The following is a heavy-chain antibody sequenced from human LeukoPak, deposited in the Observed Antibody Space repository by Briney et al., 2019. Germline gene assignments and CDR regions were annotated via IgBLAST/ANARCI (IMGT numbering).Heavy chain of an antibody. V-gene: IGHV1-18*01. Sequence: GASVKVSCKASGYTFTGYGINWVRQAPGQGLEWMGWISAYNGNTNYAQKLQGRVTMTTDTSTSTAYMELRSLRSDDTAVYYCAREKTDYGVIRAPDHWGQGTLVTVSS. D-gene: IGHD4-17*01. CDR2: ISAYNGNT. CDR3: AREKTDYGVIRAPDH. J-gene: IGHJ4*02. CDR1: GYTFTGYG.